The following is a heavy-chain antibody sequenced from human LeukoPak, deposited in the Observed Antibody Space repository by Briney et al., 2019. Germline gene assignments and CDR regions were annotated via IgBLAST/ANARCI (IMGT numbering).Heavy chain of an antibody. D-gene: IGHD3-22*01. CDR2: IIPIFGTA. J-gene: IGHJ3*02. V-gene: IGHV1-69*05. CDR3: ARERAPIGVITNAFDI. CDR1: GGTFSSYA. Sequence: SVKVSCKASGGTFSSYAISWVRQARGQGLEWMGRIIPIFGTANYAQKFQGRVTITTDESTSTAYMELSSLRSEDTAVYYCARERAPIGVITNAFDIWGQGTMVTVSS.